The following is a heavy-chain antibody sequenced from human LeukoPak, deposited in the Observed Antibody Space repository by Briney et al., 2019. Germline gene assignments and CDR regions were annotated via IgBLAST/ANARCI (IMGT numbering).Heavy chain of an antibody. CDR2: ISYDGSNK. CDR1: GFTFGSYA. D-gene: IGHD3-22*01. J-gene: IGHJ4*02. CDR3: ARERMVVVVINGAFDY. V-gene: IGHV3-30-3*01. Sequence: GGSLRLSCAASGFTFGSYAMHWVRQAPGKGLEWVAVISYDGSNKYYADSVKGRFTISRDNSKNTLYLQMNSLRAEDTAVYYCARERMVVVVINGAFDYWGQGTLVTVSS.